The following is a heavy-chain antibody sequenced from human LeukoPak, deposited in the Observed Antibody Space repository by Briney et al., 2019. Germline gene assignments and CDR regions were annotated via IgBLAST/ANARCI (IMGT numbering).Heavy chain of an antibody. CDR3: ARDGSDIVLMVYSPRFDY. V-gene: IGHV3-30-3*01. CDR2: ISYDGSNK. J-gene: IGHJ4*02. Sequence: GGSLRLSCAASGFTVSSNYMSWVRQAPGKGLEWVAVISYDGSNKYYADSVKGRFTISRDNSKNTLYLQMNSLRAEDTAVYYCARDGSDIVLMVYSPRFDYWGQGTLVTVSS. CDR1: GFTVSSNY. D-gene: IGHD2-8*01.